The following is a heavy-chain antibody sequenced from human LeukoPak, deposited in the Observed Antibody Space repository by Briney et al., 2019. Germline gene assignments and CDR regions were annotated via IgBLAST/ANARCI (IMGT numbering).Heavy chain of an antibody. J-gene: IGHJ4*02. D-gene: IGHD3-10*01. CDR1: GFTFSSYW. Sequence: GGSLRLSCAASGFTFSSYWMHWVRQAPGKGLVWVSRINSDGSSTNCADSVKGRFTISRDNAKNTLHLQMNSLRAEDTAVYYCARALWFGETFPAYWGQGTLVTVSS. CDR3: ARALWFGETFPAY. V-gene: IGHV3-74*01. CDR2: INSDGSST.